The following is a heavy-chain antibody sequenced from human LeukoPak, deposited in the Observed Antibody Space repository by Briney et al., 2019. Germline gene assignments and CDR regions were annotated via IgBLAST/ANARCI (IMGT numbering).Heavy chain of an antibody. D-gene: IGHD4/OR15-4a*01. J-gene: IGHJ4*02. Sequence: GGSLRLSCEASGITFGNFAVSWVRQAPGQGLEWVSTIIGGGTSKFYADSVKGGFTVSRDNYKSSLFLHMTNLRAEDTAIYYCAKHPGPYGATPFNSWGQGALVTVAS. CDR1: GITFGNFA. V-gene: IGHV3-23*01. CDR3: AKHPGPYGATPFNS. CDR2: IIGGGTSK.